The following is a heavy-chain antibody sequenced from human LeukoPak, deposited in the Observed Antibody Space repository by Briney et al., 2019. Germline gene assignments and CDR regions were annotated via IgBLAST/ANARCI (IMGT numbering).Heavy chain of an antibody. D-gene: IGHD6-19*01. J-gene: IGHJ4*02. V-gene: IGHV3-21*01. CDR1: GFTFSSYS. CDR3: AREGSSGWYMPYYFDY. Sequence: GGPLRLSCAASGFTFSSYSMNWVRQAPGKGLEWVSSISSSSSYIYYADSVKGRFTISRDNAKNSLYLQMNSLRAEDTAVYYCAREGSSGWYMPYYFDYWGQGTLVTVSS. CDR2: ISSSSSYI.